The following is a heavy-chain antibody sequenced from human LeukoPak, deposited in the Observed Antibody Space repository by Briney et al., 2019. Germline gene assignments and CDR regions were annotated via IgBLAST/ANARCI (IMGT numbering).Heavy chain of an antibody. J-gene: IGHJ4*02. Sequence: PSETLSLTCTVSGGSISSGGYYWSWIRQHPGKGLEWIGYIYYSGSTYYNPSLKSRVTISVDTSKNQFSLKLSSVTAADTAVYYCARAYYDFWSGIDYWGQGTLVTVSS. CDR1: GGSISSGGYY. CDR2: IYYSGST. CDR3: ARAYYDFWSGIDY. D-gene: IGHD3-3*01. V-gene: IGHV4-31*03.